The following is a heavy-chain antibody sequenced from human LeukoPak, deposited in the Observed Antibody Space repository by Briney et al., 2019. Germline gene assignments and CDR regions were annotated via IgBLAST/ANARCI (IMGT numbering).Heavy chain of an antibody. Sequence: GGSLRLSCAASGFTFSSYEMNWVRQAPGKGLEWVSAISGSGGSTYYADSVKGRFTISRDNSKNTLYLQMNSLRAEDTAVYYCAKVEDIVVVPAAPFDYWGQGTLVTVSS. CDR1: GFTFSSYE. CDR3: AKVEDIVVVPAAPFDY. CDR2: ISGSGGST. V-gene: IGHV3-23*01. J-gene: IGHJ4*02. D-gene: IGHD2-2*01.